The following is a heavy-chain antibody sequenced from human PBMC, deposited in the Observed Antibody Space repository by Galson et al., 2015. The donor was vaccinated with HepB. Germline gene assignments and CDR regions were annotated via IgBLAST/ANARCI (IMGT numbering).Heavy chain of an antibody. CDR3: ARGYSRSWYSGLGY. D-gene: IGHD6-13*01. CDR2: ISPSSSTK. Sequence: SLRLSCAASGFTFSNYNMNWVRQAPGKGLEWVSYISPSSSTKSYADSVRGRFTISRDYAENLLYLQINSLRAEDTAVYYCARGYSRSWYSGLGYWGQGTLVTVSS. V-gene: IGHV3-48*04. J-gene: IGHJ4*02. CDR1: GFTFSNYN.